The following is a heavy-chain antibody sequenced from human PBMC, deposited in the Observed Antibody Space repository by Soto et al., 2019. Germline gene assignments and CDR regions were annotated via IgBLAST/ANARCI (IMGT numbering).Heavy chain of an antibody. CDR3: ARAALIYGFDY. V-gene: IGHV4-30-2*01. CDR1: GGSISSGGYS. D-gene: IGHD3-10*01. J-gene: IGHJ4*02. CDR2: IYHSGST. Sequence: PSETLSLTCAVSGGSISSGGYSWSWIRQPPGKGLEWIGYIYHSGSTYYNPSLKSRVTISVDRSKNQFSLKLSSVTAADTAVYYCARAALIYGFDYGGQGTLVTVSS.